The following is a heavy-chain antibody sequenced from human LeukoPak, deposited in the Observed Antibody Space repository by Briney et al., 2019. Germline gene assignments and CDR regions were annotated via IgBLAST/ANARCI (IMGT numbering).Heavy chain of an antibody. V-gene: IGHV3-23*01. CDR2: ISSSGGDT. D-gene: IGHD6-6*01. CDR3: AKDHVPSY. Sequence: PGGSLRLSCAASGFTFSSYAMSWVRQAPGKGLEWVSAISSSGGDTHYADSVKGRFTTYRDNSKSTVYLQMNSLRAEDTAIYYCAKDHVPSYWGQGTLVTVSS. CDR1: GFTFSSYA. J-gene: IGHJ4*02.